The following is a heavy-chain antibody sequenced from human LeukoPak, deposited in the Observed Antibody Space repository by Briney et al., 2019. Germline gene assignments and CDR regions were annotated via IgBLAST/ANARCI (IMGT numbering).Heavy chain of an antibody. J-gene: IGHJ4*02. CDR3: ATIGDRRSGELYRIDY. Sequence: GGSLRLSCAASGFTFSSYWMHWVRQAPGKGLVWVSRINSDGSSTSYADSVKGRFTISRDNSKNTLYLQMNSLRAEDAAVYYCATIGDRRSGELYRIDYWGQGTLVTVSS. CDR2: INSDGSST. CDR1: GFTFSSYW. D-gene: IGHD1-26*01. V-gene: IGHV3-74*01.